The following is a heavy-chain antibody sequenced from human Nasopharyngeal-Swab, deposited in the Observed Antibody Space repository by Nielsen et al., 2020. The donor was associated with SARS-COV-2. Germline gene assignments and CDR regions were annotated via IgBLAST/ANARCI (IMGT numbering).Heavy chain of an antibody. Sequence: SVKVSCKASGGSFISYAISWVRQTPGQGLEWMGGIIPIFGTANYAQRFQGRVTITADESTSTAYMELSSLRSEDTAVYYCARSIVPGYSSSWAPGIFDYWGQGTLVTVSS. CDR2: IIPIFGTA. CDR3: ARSIVPGYSSSWAPGIFDY. V-gene: IGHV1-69*13. CDR1: GGSFISYA. J-gene: IGHJ4*02. D-gene: IGHD6-13*01.